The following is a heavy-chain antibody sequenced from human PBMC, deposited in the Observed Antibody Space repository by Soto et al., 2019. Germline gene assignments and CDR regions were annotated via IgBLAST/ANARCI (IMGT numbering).Heavy chain of an antibody. CDR1: GYTFTSYY. J-gene: IGHJ4*02. D-gene: IGHD6-19*01. CDR3: ARDGRSPYSSGWYYFDD. CDR2: INPSGGST. V-gene: IGHV1-46*01. Sequence: QVQLVQSGAEVKKPGASVKVSCKASGYTFTSYYMHWVRQSPGQGLEWMAIINPSGGSTSYAQKFQGRFTMTRDTSTSTVYMELSRVRDAAAAVYYCARDGRSPYSSGWYYFDDWGQGNLVTVAS.